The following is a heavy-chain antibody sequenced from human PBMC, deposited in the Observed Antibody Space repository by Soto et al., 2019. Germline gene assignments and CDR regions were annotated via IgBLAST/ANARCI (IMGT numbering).Heavy chain of an antibody. J-gene: IGHJ4*02. Sequence: QITLREAGPTLVKPTQTLTLTCTFSGFALTTSGVGVGWIRQSPGKALEWLALIYWDDDKRYSPSLKDRLTVTSDTSKNQVVLTMTNMDPVDTATYYCARHISSSPAEAYDFWGQGTLVIVSS. D-gene: IGHD2-21*01. V-gene: IGHV2-5*02. CDR2: IYWDDDK. CDR1: GFALTTSGVG. CDR3: ARHISSSPAEAYDF.